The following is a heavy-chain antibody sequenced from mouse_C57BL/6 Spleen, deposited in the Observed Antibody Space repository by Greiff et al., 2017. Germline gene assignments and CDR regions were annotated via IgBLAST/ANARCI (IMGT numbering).Heavy chain of an antibody. CDR2: IDPSDSYT. J-gene: IGHJ2*01. D-gene: IGHD2-3*01. CDR1: GYTFTSYW. V-gene: IGHV1-69*01. CDR3: AREGMVTLDY. Sequence: VQLQQSGAELVMPGASVKLSCKASGYTFTSYWMHWVKQRPGQGLEWIGEIDPSDSYTNYNQKFKGKSTLTVDKSSSTAYMQLSSLTSEDSAVYYCAREGMVTLDYWGQGTTLTVSS.